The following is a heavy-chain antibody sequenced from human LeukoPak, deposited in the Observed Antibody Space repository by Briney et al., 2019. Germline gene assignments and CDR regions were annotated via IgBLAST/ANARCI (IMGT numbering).Heavy chain of an antibody. CDR3: AKFRYYYDSSGSGIDY. V-gene: IGHV3-30*02. Sequence: GGSLRLSCAASGFTISSYGMHWVRQAPGKGLEWVAFIRYDGSNKYYADSVKGRFTISRDNSKNTLYLQMNSLRAEDTAVYYCAKFRYYYDSSGSGIDYWGQGTLVTVSS. CDR2: IRYDGSNK. D-gene: IGHD3-22*01. CDR1: GFTISSYG. J-gene: IGHJ4*02.